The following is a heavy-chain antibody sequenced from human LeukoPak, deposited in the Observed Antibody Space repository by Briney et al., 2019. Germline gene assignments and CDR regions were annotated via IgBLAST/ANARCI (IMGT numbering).Heavy chain of an antibody. D-gene: IGHD2-2*01. V-gene: IGHV3-7*01. CDR2: ANRDGSEK. J-gene: IGHJ4*02. CDR1: VITFSSYG. CDR3: LASEGY. Sequence: PGRSLRLSCAASVITFSSYGMSWVRQAPGKGLEWVSNANRDGSEKHYVDSVKGRFTISRDNAKNSVYLQMNSLRAEDTAVYYCLASEGYWGQGTLVTVSS.